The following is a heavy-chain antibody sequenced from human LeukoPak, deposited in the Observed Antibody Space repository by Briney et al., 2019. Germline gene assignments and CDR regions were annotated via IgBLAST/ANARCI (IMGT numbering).Heavy chain of an antibody. CDR3: GIYSINNAREFQY. V-gene: IGHV3-7*01. CDR2: IKQDGSET. CDR1: GFTLSSHW. D-gene: IGHD4-11*01. Sequence: GGSLRLSCAASGFTLSSHWMGWVRQAPGKGLEWVANIKQDGSETYYVGSVKGRFTISRDNAKNSLYLQMNSLGVDDTAVYYCGIYSINNAREFQYWGQGTLVTVPS. J-gene: IGHJ1*01.